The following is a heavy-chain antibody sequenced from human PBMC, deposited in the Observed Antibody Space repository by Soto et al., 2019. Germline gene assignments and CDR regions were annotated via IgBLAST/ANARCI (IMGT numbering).Heavy chain of an antibody. D-gene: IGHD6-19*01. CDR3: ARGRRAVALNWFDP. Sequence: ASVKVSCKASGYTFTSYGISWVRQAPGQGLEWMGWISAYNGNTNYAQKLQGRVTRTTDTSTSTAYMELRSLRSDDTAVYYCARGRRAVALNWFDPWGQGTLVTVSS. J-gene: IGHJ5*02. CDR1: GYTFTSYG. V-gene: IGHV1-18*01. CDR2: ISAYNGNT.